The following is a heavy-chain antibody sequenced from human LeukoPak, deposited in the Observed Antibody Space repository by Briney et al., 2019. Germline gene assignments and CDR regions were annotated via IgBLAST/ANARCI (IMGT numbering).Heavy chain of an antibody. V-gene: IGHV3-30*01. Sequence: GGSLRLSCAASGFTFSSYAMHWVRQAPGKGLEWVAVISYDGSNKYYADSVKGRFTISRDNSKNTLYLQMNSLRAEDTAVYYCARDPASGSYLDYWGQGTLDTVSS. J-gene: IGHJ4*02. CDR3: ARDPASGSYLDY. CDR1: GFTFSSYA. CDR2: ISYDGSNK. D-gene: IGHD1-26*01.